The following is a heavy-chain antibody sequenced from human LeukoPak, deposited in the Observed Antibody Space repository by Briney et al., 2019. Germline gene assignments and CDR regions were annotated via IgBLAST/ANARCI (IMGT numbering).Heavy chain of an antibody. CDR2: ISYSSSYI. CDR3: ARDPRVGTNHFDY. Sequence: PGGSLRLSCAASGFTFSSDSMNWFRQAPAKGLEWVSYISYSSSYIYYADSVKGRVTIPRDNAQNSLYLQMHSLRAEDTAGYYCARDPRVGTNHFDYWGERTLVSVSS. V-gene: IGHV3-21*01. D-gene: IGHD1-26*01. J-gene: IGHJ4*02. CDR1: GFTFSSDS.